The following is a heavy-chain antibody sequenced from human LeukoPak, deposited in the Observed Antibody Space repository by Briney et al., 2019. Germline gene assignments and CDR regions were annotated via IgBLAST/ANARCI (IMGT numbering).Heavy chain of an antibody. CDR2: ISYGGNNQ. D-gene: IGHD3-22*01. Sequence: GGSLRLSCGASGFTFGHYAMNWVRQAPGQGLAWVAIISYGGNNQYYADSVKGRFTISRDNTKNTVYLQMNSLRPEDTAVYYCARAPDSSGYYYHFDYWGQGTLVTVSS. V-gene: IGHV3-30-3*01. CDR1: GFTFGHYA. J-gene: IGHJ4*02. CDR3: ARAPDSSGYYYHFDY.